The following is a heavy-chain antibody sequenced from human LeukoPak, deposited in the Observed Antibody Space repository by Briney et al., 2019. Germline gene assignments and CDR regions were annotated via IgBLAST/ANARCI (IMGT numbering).Heavy chain of an antibody. CDR1: GFTFDGYN. J-gene: IGHJ4*02. D-gene: IGHD6-19*01. CDR2: ISTSGRYI. V-gene: IGHV3-21*04. Sequence: GGSLRLSCAASGFTFDGYNFNWVRQAPGKGLEWVASISTSGRYINYAGSVRGRFTISRDNRKNLVFLQMNSLRVEDTATYYCARWLDGFTPLDFWGQGALVTVSS. CDR3: ARWLDGFTPLDF.